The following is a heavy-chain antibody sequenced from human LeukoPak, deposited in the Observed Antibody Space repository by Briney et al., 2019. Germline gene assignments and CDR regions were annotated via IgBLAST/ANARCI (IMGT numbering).Heavy chain of an antibody. CDR3: ARDPVRGYSYGYYGMDV. CDR2: IIPIFGTA. V-gene: IGHV1-69*01. CDR1: GGTFNIYA. D-gene: IGHD5-18*01. Sequence: SVKVSFKASGGTFNIYAISWVRQAPGQGREWMGGIIPIFGTANYAQKFQGRVTITADESTSTAYMELSSLRSEDTAVYYCARDPVRGYSYGYYGMDVWGKGTTVTVSS. J-gene: IGHJ6*04.